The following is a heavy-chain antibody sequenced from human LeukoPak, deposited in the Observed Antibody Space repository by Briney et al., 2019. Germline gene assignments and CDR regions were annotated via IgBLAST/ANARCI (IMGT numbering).Heavy chain of an antibody. J-gene: IGHJ4*02. V-gene: IGHV1-2*02. CDR3: ARGGLEVLRFGDDY. D-gene: IGHD5-12*01. CDR2: INPNSGGT. Sequence: ASVKVSCKASGYTFTGYYMHWVRQAPGQGLEWMGWINPNSGGTNYAQKFQGRVTMTRDTSISTAYMELRSLRSDDTAMYHCARGGLEVLRFGDDYLGQGTLVTVSS. CDR1: GYTFTGYY.